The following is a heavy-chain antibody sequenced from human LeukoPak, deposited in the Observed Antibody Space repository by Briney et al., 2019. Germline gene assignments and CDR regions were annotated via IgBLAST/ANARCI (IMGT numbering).Heavy chain of an antibody. CDR2: IYHSGST. CDR1: GYSISSGYY. D-gene: IGHD6-13*01. Sequence: PSETLSLTCAVSGYSISSGYYWGWIRQPPGKGLEWIGSIYHSGSTYYNPSLKSRVTISVDTSKNQFSLKLSSVTAADRAVYYCARLKYSSSWYDAFDIWGQGTMVTVSS. V-gene: IGHV4-38-2*01. J-gene: IGHJ3*02. CDR3: ARLKYSSSWYDAFDI.